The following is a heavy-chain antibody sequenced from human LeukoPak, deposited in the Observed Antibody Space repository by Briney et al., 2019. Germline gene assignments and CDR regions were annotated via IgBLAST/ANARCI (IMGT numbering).Heavy chain of an antibody. CDR2: INQSGST. V-gene: IGHV4-34*01. Sequence: KPSETPSLTCAVYGGSFRGYYWSWIRQPPGKGLEWIGEINQSGSTNYNPSLKSRVTISVDTSKNQFSLKLSSVTAADTAVYYCARLYSGYDSPSYYFDYWGQGTLVTVSS. J-gene: IGHJ4*02. CDR1: GGSFRGYY. D-gene: IGHD5-12*01. CDR3: ARLYSGYDSPSYYFDY.